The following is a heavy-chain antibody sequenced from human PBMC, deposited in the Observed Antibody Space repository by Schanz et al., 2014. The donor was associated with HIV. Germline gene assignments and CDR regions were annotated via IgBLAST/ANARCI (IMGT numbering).Heavy chain of an antibody. J-gene: IGHJ6*02. CDR2: ISYEGRNK. D-gene: IGHD3-3*01. CDR1: GFAFSNYG. V-gene: IGHV3-30*03. Sequence: QVQLVESGGDVVQPGRSLRLSCAAFGFAFSNYGIFWVRQAPGKGLEWVAAISYEGRNKYYADSVKGRFTISRDNAKNTLYLQMNSLRAEDTAVYYCARDGGDYDFWSGLVYGMDVWGRGTTVTVSS. CDR3: ARDGGDYDFWSGLVYGMDV.